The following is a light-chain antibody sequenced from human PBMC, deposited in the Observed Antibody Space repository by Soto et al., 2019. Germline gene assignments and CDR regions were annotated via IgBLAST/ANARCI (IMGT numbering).Light chain of an antibody. V-gene: IGKV4-1*01. Sequence: DIVMIQSPDSLAVSLGERATINCKSSQSVLYSSNNKNYLAWYQQKPGQPPKLLIYWASTRESGVPDRFSGSGSGTDFTLTISSLQAEDVAVYYCQQYYSTPPYTFGQGTKLQIK. CDR2: WAS. CDR3: QQYYSTPPYT. J-gene: IGKJ2*01. CDR1: QSVLYSSNNKNY.